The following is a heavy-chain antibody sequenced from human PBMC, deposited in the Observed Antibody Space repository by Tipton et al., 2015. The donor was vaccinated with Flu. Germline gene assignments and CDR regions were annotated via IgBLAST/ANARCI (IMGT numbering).Heavy chain of an antibody. Sequence: TLSLTCTVSGGSINDNSYSWTWIRQPAGKGLEWIGRINTSGSATYNPSLKSRVTISVDTSKNQFSLKLSSVTAADTAVYYCARGYFRELDYWGQGTLVTVSS. CDR3: ARGYFRELDY. V-gene: IGHV4-61*02. D-gene: IGHD3-10*01. CDR2: INTSGSA. J-gene: IGHJ4*02. CDR1: GGSINDNSYS.